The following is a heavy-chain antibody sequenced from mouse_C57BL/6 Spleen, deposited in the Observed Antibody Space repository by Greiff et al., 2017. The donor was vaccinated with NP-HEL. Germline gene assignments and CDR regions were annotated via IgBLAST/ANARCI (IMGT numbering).Heavy chain of an antibody. CDR2: IWTGGGT. CDR3: AKNYYGSRGAMDY. J-gene: IGHJ4*01. V-gene: IGHV2-9-1*01. CDR1: GFSLTSYA. D-gene: IGHD1-1*01. Sequence: VQLQESGPGLVAPSQSLSITCTVSGFSLTSYAISWVRQPPGKGLEWLGVIWTGGGTNYNSALKSRLSISKDNSKSQVFLKMNSLQTDDTARYYCAKNYYGSRGAMDYWGQGTSVTVSS.